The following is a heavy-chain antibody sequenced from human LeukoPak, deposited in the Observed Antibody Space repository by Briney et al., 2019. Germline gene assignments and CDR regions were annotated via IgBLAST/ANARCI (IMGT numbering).Heavy chain of an antibody. CDR2: IIPIFGTA. J-gene: IGHJ6*02. V-gene: IGHV1-69*05. CDR1: GGTFSSHA. D-gene: IGHD6-6*01. CDR3: AAGRGYSSSSRNYYYYHMDV. Sequence: ASVKVSCKASGGTFSSHAISWVRQAPGQGLEWMGGIIPIFGTANYAQKFQGRVTITRDTSASTAYMELSSLTSEDTAVYYCAAGRGYSSSSRNYYYYHMDVWGQGTTVTVSS.